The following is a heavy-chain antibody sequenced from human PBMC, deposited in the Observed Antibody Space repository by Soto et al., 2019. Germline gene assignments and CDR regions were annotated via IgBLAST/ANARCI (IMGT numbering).Heavy chain of an antibody. CDR3: AKGLSYTIIVSGGDP. CDR1: GFTFSTSA. V-gene: IGHV3-23*01. D-gene: IGHD3-22*01. CDR2: ISGSGSRT. J-gene: IGHJ5*02. Sequence: EVQLLESGGGLVQPGGSLRLSCAASGFTFSTSAMSWVRQAPGKGLEWVSGISGSGSRTHYEDSVTGRFSVSRDNSQTTQYLQMSSLGAEDSAVYSCAKGLSYTIIVSGGDPWGRGTLGIVSS.